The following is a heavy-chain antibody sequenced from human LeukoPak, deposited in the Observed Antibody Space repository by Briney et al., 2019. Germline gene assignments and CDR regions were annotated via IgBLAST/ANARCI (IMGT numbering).Heavy chain of an antibody. J-gene: IGHJ4*02. Sequence: PGGSLRLSCAASGFTFSSYSMNWVRQAPGKGLEWVSYISSSSSTIYYADSVKGRFTISRDNAKNSLYLQMNSLRAEDTAVYYCARDNAVLNHYFDYWGQGTLVTVSS. D-gene: IGHD1-14*01. V-gene: IGHV3-48*04. CDR2: ISSSSSTI. CDR3: ARDNAVLNHYFDY. CDR1: GFTFSSYS.